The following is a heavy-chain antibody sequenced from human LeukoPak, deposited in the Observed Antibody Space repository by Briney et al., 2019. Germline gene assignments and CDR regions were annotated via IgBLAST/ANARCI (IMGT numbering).Heavy chain of an antibody. CDR1: GGSISSSSYY. V-gene: IGHV4-39*01. Sequence: SETLSLTCTVSGGSISSSSYYWGWIPQPPGKGLEWIGSIYYSGSTYYNPSLKSRVTISVDTSKNQFSLKLSSVTAEDTAVYYCARPAAGTDPDYWGQGTLVTVSS. J-gene: IGHJ4*02. CDR2: IYYSGST. CDR3: ARPAAGTDPDY. D-gene: IGHD6-13*01.